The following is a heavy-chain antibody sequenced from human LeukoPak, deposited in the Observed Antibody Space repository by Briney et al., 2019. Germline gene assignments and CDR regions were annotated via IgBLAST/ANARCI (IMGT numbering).Heavy chain of an antibody. CDR3: ARGLASYDFWGGYSNWFDP. D-gene: IGHD3-3*01. J-gene: IGHJ5*02. V-gene: IGHV1-8*02. Sequence: ASVKVSCTASGYTFTSCYMHWVRQANGQGLVLMGWMNPNSSNTGYAQQFQGRVTMTRNTSISAAYMELSSLRSEDTAVYYCARGLASYDFWGGYSNWFDPWGQGTLVTVSS. CDR2: MNPNSSNT. CDR1: GYTFTSCY.